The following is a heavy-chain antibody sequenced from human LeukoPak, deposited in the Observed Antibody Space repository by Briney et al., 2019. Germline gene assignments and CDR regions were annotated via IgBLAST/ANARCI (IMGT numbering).Heavy chain of an antibody. J-gene: IGHJ5*02. CDR3: ARDLTAPEVDWFDP. Sequence: GGSLRLSCAASGFTFSSYAMSWVRQAPGKGLEWVSAISGSGGSTYYADSVKGRFTISRDNAKDSLYLQMNSLRAEDTAVYYCARDLTAPEVDWFDPWGQGTLVTVSS. CDR2: ISGSGGST. CDR1: GFTFSSYA. V-gene: IGHV3-23*01. D-gene: IGHD2-15*01.